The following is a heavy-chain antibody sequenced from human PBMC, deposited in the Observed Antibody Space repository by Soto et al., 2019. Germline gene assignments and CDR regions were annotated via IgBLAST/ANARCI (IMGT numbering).Heavy chain of an antibody. D-gene: IGHD6-19*01. Sequence: QVQLVESGEGLVKPGGSLRLSCAASGLTVSDYYMSWIRQAPGKGLEWVSYISSSGSSTYYVDSVKGRFTISRDNAKNSLYLQMNSLRAEDTAVYYCASHTGYSSGWAFDYWGQGTLVTISS. CDR2: ISSSGSST. V-gene: IGHV3-11*01. J-gene: IGHJ4*02. CDR1: GLTVSDYY. CDR3: ASHTGYSSGWAFDY.